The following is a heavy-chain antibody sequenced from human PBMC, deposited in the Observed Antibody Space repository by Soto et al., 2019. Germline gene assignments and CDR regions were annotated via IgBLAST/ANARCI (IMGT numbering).Heavy chain of an antibody. D-gene: IGHD5-12*01. Sequence: SETLSLTCSFSGDSVTSHYLTWIRQSPEKGLEWIGYMHYTGFSHYNPPLNSRLTISVDTSKNQFSLKLSSVTAADTAVYYCARRGGNRKGGYSGYDSPGVPKDGYYYYYMDVWGKGTTVTVSS. J-gene: IGHJ6*03. CDR3: ARRGGNRKGGYSGYDSPGVPKDGYYYYYMDV. CDR2: MHYTGFS. CDR1: GDSVTSHY. V-gene: IGHV4-59*08.